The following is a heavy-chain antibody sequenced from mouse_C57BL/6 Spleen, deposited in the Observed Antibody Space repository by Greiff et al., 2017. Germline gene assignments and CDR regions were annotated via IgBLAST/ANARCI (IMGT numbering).Heavy chain of an antibody. CDR2: IDPSDSYT. Sequence: QVQLQQPGAELVKPGASVKLSCKASGYTFTSYWMQWVKQRPGQGLEWIGEIDPSDSYTNYNQKFKGKATLTVDTSSSTAYMQLSSLTSEDSAVYYCARSDYEWYFDVWGTGTTVTVSS. V-gene: IGHV1-50*01. D-gene: IGHD2-13*01. CDR3: ARSDYEWYFDV. J-gene: IGHJ1*03. CDR1: GYTFTSYW.